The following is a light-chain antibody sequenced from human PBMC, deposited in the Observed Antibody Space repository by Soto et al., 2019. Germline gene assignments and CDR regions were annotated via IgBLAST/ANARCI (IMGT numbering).Light chain of an antibody. CDR1: QSIDRR. J-gene: IGKJ5*01. Sequence: IQMTHSPDTLSASLGYRFTMTSRASQSIDRRLTWYQQKPGKAPNLLIYEASSLESGVPSRFSGSGSGTEFTLTISGLQPDDFATYYCQQFNSYPITFGQGTRLEIK. CDR3: QQFNSYPIT. V-gene: IGKV1-5*01. CDR2: EAS.